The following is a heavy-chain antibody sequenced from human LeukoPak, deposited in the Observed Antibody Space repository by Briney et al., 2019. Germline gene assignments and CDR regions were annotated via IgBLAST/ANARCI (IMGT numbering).Heavy chain of an antibody. J-gene: IGHJ4*02. D-gene: IGHD4-17*01. V-gene: IGHV3-48*02. Sequence: GGSLRLSCAASGFSFSYYSMNWVRQAPGKGLEWVSYITGSSNTIQYADSVKGRFTTSRDDAKNSPYLQMHSLRDEDTAVYYCARDVDYGFDYWGQGNLVTVSS. CDR2: ITGSSNTI. CDR3: ARDVDYGFDY. CDR1: GFSFSYYS.